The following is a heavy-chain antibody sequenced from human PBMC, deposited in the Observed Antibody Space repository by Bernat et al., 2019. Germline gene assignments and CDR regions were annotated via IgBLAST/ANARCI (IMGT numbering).Heavy chain of an antibody. CDR2: IDWDDDK. V-gene: IGHV2-70*15. CDR3: ARHYGDYSIDY. D-gene: IGHD4-17*01. Sequence: VTLRESGPALVKPTQTLTLTCTFSGFSLTTGGMSVSWIRQPPGKALEWLTRIDWDDDKYYSTSLKPRLTISKDTSKNQVVLTMTNMDPVDTATYYCARHYGDYSIDYWGQGTLVTVSS. J-gene: IGHJ4*02. CDR1: GFSLTTGGMS.